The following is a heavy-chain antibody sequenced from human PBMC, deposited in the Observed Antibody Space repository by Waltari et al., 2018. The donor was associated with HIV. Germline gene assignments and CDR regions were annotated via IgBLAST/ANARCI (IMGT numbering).Heavy chain of an antibody. J-gene: IGHJ3*01. V-gene: IGHV3-23*03. Sequence: LESGGDFVQSGGRLRLSCVGSGFNFGDYAMSWVRQSPGVGLQWISHISVGGTSTSYADSVKGRFTIFRENSRNTLYLQLNDLRTEDTAVYFCIKEASLMVWAPEKSPVWGRGTTVTVSP. CDR2: ISVGGTST. D-gene: IGHD3-10*01. CDR3: IKEASLMVWAPEKSPV. CDR1: GFNFGDYA.